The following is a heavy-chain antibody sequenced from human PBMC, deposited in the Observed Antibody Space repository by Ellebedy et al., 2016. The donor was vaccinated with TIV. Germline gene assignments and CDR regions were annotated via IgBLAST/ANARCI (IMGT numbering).Heavy chain of an antibody. J-gene: IGHJ4*02. CDR2: ISSSTSTI. D-gene: IGHD3-3*01. CDR1: GFTFSSYT. CDR3: ARETEGFTIFGVVAGPIYFDY. V-gene: IGHV3-48*02. Sequence: GESLKISCAASGFTFSSYTMNWVRQAPGKGLEWVSYISSSTSTIYYADSVKGRFTISRDNAKNSLYLQINSLRDEETAVYYCARETEGFTIFGVVAGPIYFDYWGQGTLVTVSS.